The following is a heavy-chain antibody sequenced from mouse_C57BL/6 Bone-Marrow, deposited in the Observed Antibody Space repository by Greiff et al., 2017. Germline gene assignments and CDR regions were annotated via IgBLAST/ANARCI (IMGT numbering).Heavy chain of an antibody. CDR1: GYTFTSYW. CDR2: IDPSDSYT. D-gene: IGHD3-2*02. Sequence: QVQLQQPGAELVKPGASVKLSCKASGYTFTSYWMQWVKQRPGQGLEWIGEIDPSDSYTNYNQKFKGKATLTVETSSSTAYMQLSSLTSEDSAVYYCARPLDSSGYVWFAYWGQGTLVTVSA. CDR3: ARPLDSSGYVWFAY. J-gene: IGHJ3*01. V-gene: IGHV1-50*01.